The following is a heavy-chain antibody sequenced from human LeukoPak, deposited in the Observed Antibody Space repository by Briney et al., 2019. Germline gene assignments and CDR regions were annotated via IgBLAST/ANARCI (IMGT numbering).Heavy chain of an antibody. D-gene: IGHD5-12*01. CDR1: GFTFRTYS. CDR3: ASRYSGLFDY. V-gene: IGHV3-30*03. Sequence: GRSLRLSCAASGFTFRTYSIHWVRQAPGKGLEWVTVVSANGRTQLYSDSVKGRFTISRDNSKNTLYLQMNSLRAEDTAVYYCASRYSGLFDYWGQGTLVTVSS. CDR2: VSANGRTQ. J-gene: IGHJ4*02.